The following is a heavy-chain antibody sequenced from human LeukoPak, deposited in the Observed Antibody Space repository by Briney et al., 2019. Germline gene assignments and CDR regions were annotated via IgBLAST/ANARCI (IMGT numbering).Heavy chain of an antibody. J-gene: IGHJ4*02. Sequence: GSLRLSCAASGFTFSSYGMHWVRQAPGKGLEWVAFIRYDGSNKYYADSVKGRFTISRDNSKNTLYLQMNSLRAEDTAVYYCAKDRSTSCPLNYWGQGTLVTVSS. V-gene: IGHV3-30*02. CDR2: IRYDGSNK. CDR3: AKDRSTSCPLNY. D-gene: IGHD2-2*01. CDR1: GFTFSSYG.